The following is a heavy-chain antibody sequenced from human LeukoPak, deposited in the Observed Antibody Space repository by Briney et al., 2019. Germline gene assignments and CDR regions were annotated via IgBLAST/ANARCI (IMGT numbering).Heavy chain of an antibody. V-gene: IGHV4-4*07. CDR1: GGSISSYY. D-gene: IGHD1-26*01. Sequence: SETLSLTCTVSGGSISSYYWSWIRQPAGKGLEWIGRIYTSGSTNYNPSLKSRVTMSVDTSKNQFSLKLSSVTAAETAVYYCARDGWELLGPDAFDIWGQGTMVTVSS. J-gene: IGHJ3*02. CDR3: ARDGWELLGPDAFDI. CDR2: IYTSGST.